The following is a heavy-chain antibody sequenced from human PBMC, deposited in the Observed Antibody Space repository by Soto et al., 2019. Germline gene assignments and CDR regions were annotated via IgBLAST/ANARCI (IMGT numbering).Heavy chain of an antibody. CDR2: MNPNSGNT. Sequence: GASVKVSCKASGYTFTSYDINWVRQATGQGLEWMGWMNPNSGNTGYAQKFQGRVTMTRNTSISTAYMELSSLRSEDAAVYYCARDQCCGGDWHYYYYGMDVWGQGTTVTVSS. J-gene: IGHJ6*02. CDR3: ARDQCCGGDWHYYYYGMDV. V-gene: IGHV1-8*01. D-gene: IGHD2-21*02. CDR1: GYTFTSYD.